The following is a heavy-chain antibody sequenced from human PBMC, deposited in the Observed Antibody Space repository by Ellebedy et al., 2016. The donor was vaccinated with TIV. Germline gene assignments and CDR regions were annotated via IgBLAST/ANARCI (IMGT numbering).Heavy chain of an antibody. J-gene: IGHJ6*03. CDR1: GGSISDHY. V-gene: IGHV4-59*11. CDR3: SIGHYYYYIDV. CDR2: SYYSGST. Sequence: SETLSLXXTVSGGSISDHYWTWIRQPPGKGLECVGYSYYSGSTNYNPSLKSRVTISVDTSKNQFSLNMSSVTAADTAVYYCSIGHYYYYIDVWGKGTTVTVSS.